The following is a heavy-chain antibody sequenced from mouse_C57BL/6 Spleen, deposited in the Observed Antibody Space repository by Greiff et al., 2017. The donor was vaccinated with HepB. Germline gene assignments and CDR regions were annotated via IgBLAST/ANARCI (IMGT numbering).Heavy chain of an antibody. J-gene: IGHJ4*01. Sequence: VQLQQSGPELVKPGASVKISCKASGYTFTDYYMNWVKQSHGKSLEWIGDINPNNGGTSYNQKFKGKATLTVDKSSSTAYMELRSLTSEDSAVYYCASGGGTDYGSRKGYYYAMDYWGQGTSVTVSS. CDR2: INPNNGGT. D-gene: IGHD1-1*01. V-gene: IGHV1-26*01. CDR3: ASGGGTDYGSRKGYYYAMDY. CDR1: GYTFTDYY.